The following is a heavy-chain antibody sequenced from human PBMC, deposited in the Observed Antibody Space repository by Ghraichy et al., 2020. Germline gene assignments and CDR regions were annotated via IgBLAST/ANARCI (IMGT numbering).Heavy chain of an antibody. CDR3: ARLIIGRAATKEGGGIAFDI. J-gene: IGHJ3*02. CDR1: GYSFTNYW. V-gene: IGHV5-51*01. D-gene: IGHD6-13*01. CDR2: IYPDDSDV. Sequence: GESLNISCKGSGYSFTNYWIAWERQMPGEGLLEWMGIIYPDDSDVRYSPSFQGQVTISADKSISAAHLQWSSLKASDTAVYYCARLIIGRAATKEGGGIAFDIWGQGTTVTVSS.